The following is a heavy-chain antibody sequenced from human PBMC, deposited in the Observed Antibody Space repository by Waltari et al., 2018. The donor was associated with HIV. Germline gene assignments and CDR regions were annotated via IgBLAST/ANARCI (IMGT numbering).Heavy chain of an antibody. D-gene: IGHD6-19*01. CDR3: VALRTVTGTIDK. J-gene: IGHJ4*02. Sequence: QMQLQESGPALVKPSETLSLTCTVSTGYITQSYYAGWVRQFPVTGLEWIGSIYSNGVSHYAPSLKSRVARSVDMSKNQFSLTLTAVTAADTSRYFCVALRTVTGTIDKWGQGTLVTVS. CDR1: TGYITQSYY. CDR2: IYSNGVS. V-gene: IGHV4-39*01.